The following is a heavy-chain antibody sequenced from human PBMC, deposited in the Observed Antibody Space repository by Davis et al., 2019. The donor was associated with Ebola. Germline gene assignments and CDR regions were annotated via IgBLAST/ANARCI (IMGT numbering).Heavy chain of an antibody. J-gene: IGHJ3*02. Sequence: GESLKISCAASGFTFSSYAMSWVRQAPGKGLEWVSGISGSDGSTYYADSAKGRFTISRDNSRNALYLQMNSLRAEDTAVYYCAKDVWETYGAFDMWGQGTLVTVSS. CDR1: GFTFSSYA. CDR3: AKDVWETYGAFDM. CDR2: ISGSDGST. D-gene: IGHD3-16*01. V-gene: IGHV3-23*01.